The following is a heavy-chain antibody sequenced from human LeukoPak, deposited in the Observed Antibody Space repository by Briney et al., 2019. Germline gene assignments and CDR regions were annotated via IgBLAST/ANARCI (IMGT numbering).Heavy chain of an antibody. V-gene: IGHV1-2*02. CDR2: INPNSGGT. J-gene: IGHJ4*02. CDR3: ARGRIVGATIDY. Sequence: ASVTVSCKASGYTFTGYYMHWVRQAPGQGLEWMGWINPNSGGTNYAQKFQGRVTRTRDTSISTAYMELSRLRSDDTAVYYCARGRIVGATIDYWGQGTLVTVSS. D-gene: IGHD1-26*01. CDR1: GYTFTGYY.